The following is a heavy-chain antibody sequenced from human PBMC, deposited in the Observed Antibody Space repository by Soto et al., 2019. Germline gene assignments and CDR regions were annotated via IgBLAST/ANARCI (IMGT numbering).Heavy chain of an antibody. V-gene: IGHV2-5*01. CDR3: ANRTKDVAGAFDV. J-gene: IGHJ3*01. CDR2: LYWSDDK. D-gene: IGHD6-19*01. CDR1: GFSLSTSGVA. Sequence: SGPTLVNPTQTLTLTCTFSGFSLSTSGVAVGWIRLSPGKALEWLALLYWSDDKRYSPSLKTRVTITKDTSKKQVVLTMTKVEHVDTGQHFCANRTKDVAGAFDVWGQGTVVTVSS.